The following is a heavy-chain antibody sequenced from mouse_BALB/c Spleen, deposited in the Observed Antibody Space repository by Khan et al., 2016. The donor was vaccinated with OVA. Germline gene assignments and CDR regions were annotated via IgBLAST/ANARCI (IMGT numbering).Heavy chain of an antibody. CDR1: GYTFTSYW. CDR2: IGPGSSNT. Sequence: DLVKPGTSVKLSCKASGYTFTSYWINWIKQRPGQGLEWIGRIGPGSSNTYYNEMFKGKAALTVETSSTTAYIQFSSLSSEDSAVYFCAMENYYGRTYYAMDYWGQGTSGTVSS. V-gene: IGHV1S41*01. D-gene: IGHD1-1*01. J-gene: IGHJ4*01. CDR3: AMENYYGRTYYAMDY.